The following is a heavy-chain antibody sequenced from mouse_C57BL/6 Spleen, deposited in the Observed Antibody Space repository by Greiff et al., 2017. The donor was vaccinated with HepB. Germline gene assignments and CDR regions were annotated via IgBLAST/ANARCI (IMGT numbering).Heavy chain of an antibody. CDR2: INPSAGGT. Sequence: EVQLQQSGPELVKPGASVKLSCTASGFSFTGYYMHWVKQSPEQSLEWIGEINPSAGGTTYNKKFKAKATLTVDKSSSTAYLQLKSLTSEDSAVYYCASETYYGSSYEYFDDWGPGTTLTVSS. CDR1: GFSFTGYY. D-gene: IGHD1-1*01. V-gene: IGHV1-42*01. J-gene: IGHJ2*01. CDR3: ASETYYGSSYEYFDD.